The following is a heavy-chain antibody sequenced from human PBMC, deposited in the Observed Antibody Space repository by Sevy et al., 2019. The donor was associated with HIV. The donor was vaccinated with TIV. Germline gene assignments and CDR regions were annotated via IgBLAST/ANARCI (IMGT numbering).Heavy chain of an antibody. CDR3: VTESQCCSTSCCFFEY. J-gene: IGHJ4*02. CDR1: AYSFSGYN. D-gene: IGHD2-2*01. V-gene: IGHV1-2*02. Sequence: ASVKVSCKASAYSFSGYNVHWVRQAPGRGLEWVGLIKPNSGDTNYAQKFLGRVTMTRDTAISTAYLEVTRLRSDDTAVYYCVTESQCCSTSCCFFEYWGQGTLVTVS. CDR2: IKPNSGDT.